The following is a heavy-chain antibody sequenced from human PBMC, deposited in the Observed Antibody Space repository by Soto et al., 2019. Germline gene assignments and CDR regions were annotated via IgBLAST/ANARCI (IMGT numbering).Heavy chain of an antibody. CDR1: GFTFSTYA. CDR2: ISGSGGST. CDR3: ANVRVRWTAGTTDF. J-gene: IGHJ4*02. D-gene: IGHD6-19*01. Sequence: EGSLRLSCAASGFTFSTYAMSWGRQPPGKGLEWVSAISGSGGSTYYADSVKGRFTISRDNSKNTLYLQMNSLRAEDTAVYYCANVRVRWTAGTTDFRCQGTLVSLSS. V-gene: IGHV3-23*01.